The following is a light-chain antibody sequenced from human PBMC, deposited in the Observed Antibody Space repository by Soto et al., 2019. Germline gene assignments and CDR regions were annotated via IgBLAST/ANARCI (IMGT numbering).Light chain of an antibody. CDR3: SSYAVTNIFV. CDR2: EVS. V-gene: IGLV2-8*01. CDR1: SSDVGGYNY. Sequence: QSVLTEPPSASLSPGQSVTISCTGTSSDVGGYNYVSWYQQHPGKAPKVIIYEVSKRPSGVPDRFSGSKSGSTASLTVSGLQAEDEADYYCSSYAVTNIFVFGTGTKSPS. J-gene: IGLJ1*01.